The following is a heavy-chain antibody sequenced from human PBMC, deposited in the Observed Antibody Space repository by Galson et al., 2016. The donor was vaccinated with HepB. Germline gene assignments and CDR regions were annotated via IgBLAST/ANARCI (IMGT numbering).Heavy chain of an antibody. CDR2: IYFSGTT. D-gene: IGHD3-9*01. V-gene: IGHV4-31*03. CDR1: SGSISSGGYY. Sequence: TLSLTCTVSSGSISSGGYYWSWIRQHPGKGLEWIGYIYFSGTTSYNPSLKSRVTISLDTSKNRFSLKLTSVTAADTAVYFCASNLIGLYYFDYWGQGTLVTVSS. CDR3: ASNLIGLYYFDY. J-gene: IGHJ4*02.